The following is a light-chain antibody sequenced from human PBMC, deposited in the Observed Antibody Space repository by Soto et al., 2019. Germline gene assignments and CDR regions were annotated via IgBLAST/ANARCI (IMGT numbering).Light chain of an antibody. CDR2: GNS. CDR1: SSNIGADYD. J-gene: IGLJ2*01. CDR3: QSYDSSLSGYVL. Sequence: QPVLTQPPSVSGAPGQRVTISCTGGSSNIGADYDVHWYQQLPGTAPKVLIYGNSNRPSGVPDRFSGSKSGTSASLAITGLQAEDEADYYCQSYDSSLSGYVLFGGGTKLTVL. V-gene: IGLV1-40*01.